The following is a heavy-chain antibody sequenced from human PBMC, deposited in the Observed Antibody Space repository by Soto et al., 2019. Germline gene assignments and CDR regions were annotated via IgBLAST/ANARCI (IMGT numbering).Heavy chain of an antibody. Sequence: SETLSLTCAVSGGSISSSNWWSWVRQPPGKGLEWIGEIYHGGSTNYNPSLKSRVTISVDKSKNQFSLKLSSVTAADTAVYYCARDPYSSGWPPRNYGTHVWGQGTTVTGS. CDR2: IYHGGST. CDR1: GGSISSSNW. CDR3: ARDPYSSGWPPRNYGTHV. V-gene: IGHV4-4*02. J-gene: IGHJ6*02. D-gene: IGHD6-19*01.